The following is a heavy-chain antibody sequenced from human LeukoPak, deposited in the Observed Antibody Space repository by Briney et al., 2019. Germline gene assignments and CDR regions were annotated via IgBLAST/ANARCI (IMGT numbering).Heavy chain of an antibody. CDR2: INHNGNVN. CDR1: GLTVTNAW. J-gene: IGHJ4*02. D-gene: IGHD6-19*01. V-gene: IGHV3-7*04. CDR3: ARARYSSGWAPAFLFDY. Sequence: GGSLRLSCAASGLTVTNAWMNWARQAPGKGLEWVASINHNGNVNYYVDSVKGRFTISRDNAKNTLYLQMNSLRAEDTAVYYCARARYSSGWAPAFLFDYWGQGTLVTVSS.